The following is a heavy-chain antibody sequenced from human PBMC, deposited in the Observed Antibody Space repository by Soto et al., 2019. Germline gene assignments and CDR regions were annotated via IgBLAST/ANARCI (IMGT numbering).Heavy chain of an antibody. CDR2: ISAYNGHT. V-gene: IGHV1-18*01. D-gene: IGHD1-26*01. J-gene: IGHJ4*02. CDR1: GYTFTNYG. Sequence: QVQLVHSGPEVKNPGASVKVSCKASGYTFTNYGFNWVRQAPGQGLEWMGWISAYNGHTKYSQIFQARVIMTTDTSTSTAYMELRSLTSDDTAVYSCAREGAGTNPLGYWGQGNLVTGSS. CDR3: AREGAGTNPLGY.